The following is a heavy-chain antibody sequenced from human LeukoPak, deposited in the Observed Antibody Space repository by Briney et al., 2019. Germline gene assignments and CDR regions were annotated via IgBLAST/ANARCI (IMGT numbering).Heavy chain of an antibody. J-gene: IGHJ5*02. CDR3: ARTGGAGSPSDT. D-gene: IGHD3-10*01. Sequence: GGSLRLSCAAPGFIFSDYYMTWIRQAPGKGLEWVSYISSSGGITYYADSVKGRFTISRDNAKNSLYLEMNSLRDDDTAVYFCARTGGAGSPSDTWGQGTLVTVSS. V-gene: IGHV3-11*01. CDR1: GFIFSDYY. CDR2: ISSSGGIT.